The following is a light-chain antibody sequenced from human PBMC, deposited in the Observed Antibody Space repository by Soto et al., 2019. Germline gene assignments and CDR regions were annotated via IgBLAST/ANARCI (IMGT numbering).Light chain of an antibody. CDR2: AAS. CDR1: QSIRND. CDR3: LQYYKYPWT. J-gene: IGKJ1*01. V-gene: IGKV1-6*01. Sequence: AIQMTLPPPPLSASDGDRVTITCRASQSIRNDLGWYQQKPGKAPKLLIYAASSLQSGVPSRFSGSGSGTDFTLTISILQPEDLATYYRLQYYKYPWTFGQGTKVDIK.